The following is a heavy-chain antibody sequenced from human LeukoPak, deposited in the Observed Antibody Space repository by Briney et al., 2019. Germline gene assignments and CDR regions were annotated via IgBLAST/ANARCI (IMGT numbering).Heavy chain of an antibody. CDR3: ARSARLRYFDY. CDR1: GRSISSYY. V-gene: IGHV4-59*01. J-gene: IGHJ4*02. CDR2: IYYSGST. Sequence: SETLSLTCTVSGRSISSYYWSWIRQPPGKGLEWVGYIYYSGSTNYNPSLKSRVTISVDTSKNQFSLKLSSVTAADTAVYYCARSARLRYFDYWGEGSLVTVSS. D-gene: IGHD3-9*01.